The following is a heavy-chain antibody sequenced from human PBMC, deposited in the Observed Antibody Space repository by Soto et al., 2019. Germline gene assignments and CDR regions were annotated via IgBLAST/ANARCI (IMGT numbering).Heavy chain of an antibody. CDR3: AREIVKVVVVPAAIRRFYFDY. V-gene: IGHV6-1*01. Sequence: PSQTLSLTCAISGDSVSSTSAAWNWSRQPPSRGLEWQGRTYYRAKWYNDYAASVKTRITITPDTSKNQFSLQLTSVTTEDTAVYYCAREIVKVVVVPAAIRRFYFDYWGQGTLVTVSS. CDR1: GDSVSSTSAA. J-gene: IGHJ4*02. D-gene: IGHD2-2*02. CDR2: TYYRAKWYN.